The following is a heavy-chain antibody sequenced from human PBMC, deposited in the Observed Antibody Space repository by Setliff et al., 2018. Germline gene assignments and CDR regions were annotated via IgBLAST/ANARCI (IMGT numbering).Heavy chain of an antibody. D-gene: IGHD3-10*01. CDR1: GGSISSGGYY. CDR3: ARHPGARYYYGSGRFYHLDS. V-gene: IGHV4-31*03. J-gene: IGHJ4*02. Sequence: SETLSLTCTVSGGSISSGGYYWSWIRQHPGKGLEWIGYIYYSGSTSYYNPSLKSRVTMSVDTSKNQFFLKLTSVTAADTAIYYCARHPGARYYYGSGRFYHLDSWGQGTLVTVSS. CDR2: IYYSGSTS.